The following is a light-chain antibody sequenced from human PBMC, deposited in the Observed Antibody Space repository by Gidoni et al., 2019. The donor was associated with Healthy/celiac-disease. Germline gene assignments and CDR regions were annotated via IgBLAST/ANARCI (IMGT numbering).Light chain of an antibody. CDR3: QQSYSTPWT. V-gene: IGKV1-39*01. CDR2: AAS. Sequence: DIQMTQSPSSLSASVGARVTITFRASQSISSYLNWYQQKPGKAPKPLIYAASSLQSGVPSRFSGSGSGTDFTLTISSLQPEDFATYYCQQSYSTPWTFGQGTKVEIK. CDR1: QSISSY. J-gene: IGKJ1*01.